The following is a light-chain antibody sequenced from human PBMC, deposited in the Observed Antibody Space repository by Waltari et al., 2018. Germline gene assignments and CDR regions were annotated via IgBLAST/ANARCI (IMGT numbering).Light chain of an antibody. CDR2: DAS. CDR3: QQYNNWPRGT. V-gene: IGKV3-15*01. J-gene: IGKJ1*01. Sequence: DMVMTQSPLTLSVSPGERATLSCRASQSIGINLAWYQQKPGQAPRLLISDASTRAAGIPARFTGSGSGTEFTLTISSLQSEDFAFYYCQQYNNWPRGTFGQGTKVEIK. CDR1: QSIGIN.